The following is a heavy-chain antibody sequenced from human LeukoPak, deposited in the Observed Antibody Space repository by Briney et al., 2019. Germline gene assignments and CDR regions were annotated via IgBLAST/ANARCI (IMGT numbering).Heavy chain of an antibody. Sequence: GGSLRLSCAASGFTFDDYGMSWVRQAPGQGLEWVSGINWNDGSTGYADSVKGRFTISRDNAKNSLYLQMNSLRAEDTALYHCARDKPSADYYGSGSYYNGYYMDVWGKGTTVTISS. CDR2: INWNDGST. V-gene: IGHV3-20*01. J-gene: IGHJ6*03. D-gene: IGHD3-10*01. CDR3: ARDKPSADYYGSGSYYNGYYMDV. CDR1: GFTFDDYG.